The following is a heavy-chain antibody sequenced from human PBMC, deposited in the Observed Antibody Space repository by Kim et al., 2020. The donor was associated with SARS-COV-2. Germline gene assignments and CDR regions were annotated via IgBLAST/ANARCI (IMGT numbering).Heavy chain of an antibody. Sequence: GGSLRLSCAASGFTFSRHWMHWVRQAPGKGLVWVSRINSDGSITSYADSVNGRFTISRDNAKNTLYLQMNSLRAEDTAVYYCARRFQSGSYYYFDYWGQGTLVTVSS. CDR2: INSDGSIT. CDR1: GFTFSRHW. D-gene: IGHD1-26*01. J-gene: IGHJ4*02. V-gene: IGHV3-74*01. CDR3: ARRFQSGSYYYFDY.